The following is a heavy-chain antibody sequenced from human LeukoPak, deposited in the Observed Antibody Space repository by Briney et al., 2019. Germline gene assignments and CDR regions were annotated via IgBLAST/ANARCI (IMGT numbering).Heavy chain of an antibody. CDR1: GGSFSGYY. J-gene: IGHJ4*02. CDR2: INHSGST. CDR3: ARLPEGLFWSGYYFDY. V-gene: IGHV4-34*01. D-gene: IGHD3-3*01. Sequence: SETLSLTCAVYGGSFSGYYWSWIRQPPGKGLEWIGEINHSGSTNYNPSLRSRVTISVDTSKNQFSLKLSSVTAADTAVYYCARLPEGLFWSGYYFDYWGQGTLVTVSS.